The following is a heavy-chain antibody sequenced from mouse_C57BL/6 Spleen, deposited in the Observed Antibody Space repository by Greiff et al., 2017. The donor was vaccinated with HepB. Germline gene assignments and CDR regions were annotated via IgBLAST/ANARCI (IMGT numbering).Heavy chain of an antibody. D-gene: IGHD1-1*01. Sequence: QVQLQQSGAELVKPGASVKMSCKASGYTFTSYWITWVKQRPGQGLEWIGDIYPGSGSTNYNEKFKSKATLTVDTSSSTAYMQLSSLTSEDSAVYYCARGEYYGSSPYYAMDYWGQGTSVTVSS. J-gene: IGHJ4*01. CDR2: IYPGSGST. V-gene: IGHV1-55*01. CDR1: GYTFTSYW. CDR3: ARGEYYGSSPYYAMDY.